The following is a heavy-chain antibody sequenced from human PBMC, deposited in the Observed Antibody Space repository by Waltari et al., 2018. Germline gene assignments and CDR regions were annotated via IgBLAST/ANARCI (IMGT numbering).Heavy chain of an antibody. V-gene: IGHV3-7*01. J-gene: IGHJ4*02. D-gene: IGHD3-22*01. Sequence: ELQMVQSGGRLVQPGGSLRLSCAASGFSFSRCWMRWVGQAPGKGLEWVANINENGFVKNYVDSVKGRFTISRDNSKNTLYLQMNSLRAEDTAVYYCAKDYSSGHNPHFDYWGQGTLVTVSS. CDR1: GFSFSRCW. CDR2: INENGFVK. CDR3: AKDYSSGHNPHFDY.